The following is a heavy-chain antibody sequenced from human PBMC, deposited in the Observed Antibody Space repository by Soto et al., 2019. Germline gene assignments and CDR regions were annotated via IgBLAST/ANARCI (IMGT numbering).Heavy chain of an antibody. J-gene: IGHJ5*02. CDR3: ARETQWLNWFDH. D-gene: IGHD6-19*01. CDR1: GYTFASYA. Sequence: ASVKVSCKASGYTFASYAISWMRQAPGQGLEWMGWISAYNGNTNYAQKLQGRVTMTTDTSTSTAYMELRSLRSDDTAVYYCARETQWLNWFDHWGQGTLVTVSS. V-gene: IGHV1-18*01. CDR2: ISAYNGNT.